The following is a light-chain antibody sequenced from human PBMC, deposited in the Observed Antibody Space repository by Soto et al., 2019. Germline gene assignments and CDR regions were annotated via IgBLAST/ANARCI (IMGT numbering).Light chain of an antibody. J-gene: IGLJ3*02. CDR1: TSDVGGYIY. CDR2: DVT. Sequence: QSALTQPASVSGSPGRSITISCTGTTSDVGGYIYVSWYQQHPGKAPKLIIFDVTDRPSGVSDRFSGSKSGNTASLTITGVQAEDEADYYCTSYTGNSTLVFGGGTKLTVL. V-gene: IGLV2-14*03. CDR3: TSYTGNSTLV.